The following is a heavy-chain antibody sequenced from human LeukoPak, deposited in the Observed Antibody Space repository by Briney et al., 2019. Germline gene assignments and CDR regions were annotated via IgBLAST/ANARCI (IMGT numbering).Heavy chain of an antibody. CDR2: ISWNSGSI. CDR3: AKSSGWTPSDYFDY. D-gene: IGHD6-19*01. J-gene: IGHJ4*02. Sequence: GGSLRLSCAASGFTFDDYAMPWVRQAPGKGLEWVSGISWNSGSIGYADSVKGRFTISRDNAKNSLYLQMNSLRAEDTALYYCAKSSGWTPSDYFDYWGQGTLVTVSS. CDR1: GFTFDDYA. V-gene: IGHV3-9*01.